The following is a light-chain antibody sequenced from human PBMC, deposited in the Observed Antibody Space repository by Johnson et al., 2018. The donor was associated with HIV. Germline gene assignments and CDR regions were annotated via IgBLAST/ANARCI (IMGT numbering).Light chain of an antibody. CDR2: DNN. J-gene: IGLJ1*01. Sequence: QSVLTQSPSVSAAPGQKATISCSGISCDIGNNYVSWHQQLPGTAPKLLINDNNKRPSGIPDRISGSKSGTSATLGITGLQTGDEADYYCGTWDSSLSAFVFGTGTKVTVL. V-gene: IGLV1-51*01. CDR3: GTWDSSLSAFV. CDR1: SCDIGNNY.